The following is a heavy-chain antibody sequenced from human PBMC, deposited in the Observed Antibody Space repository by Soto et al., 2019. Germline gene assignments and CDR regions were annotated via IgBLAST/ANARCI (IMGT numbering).Heavy chain of an antibody. D-gene: IGHD2-21*02. J-gene: IGHJ4*02. CDR3: AKASTTYCGGDCYFDY. V-gene: IGHV3-23*01. CDR1: GFTFSSYG. Sequence: PGGSLRLSCAASGFTFSSYGMSWVRQAPGKGLEWVSAISGRGDSTYYADSVKGRFTISRDNSKNTLYLEMNSLRAEDTAVYYCAKASTTYCGGDCYFDYWGQGSLVTVSS. CDR2: ISGRGDST.